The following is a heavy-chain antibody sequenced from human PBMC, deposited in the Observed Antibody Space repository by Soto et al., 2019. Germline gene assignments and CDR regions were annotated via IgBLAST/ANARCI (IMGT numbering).Heavy chain of an antibody. Sequence: QVQLVQSGAEVKKPGSSVTVSCKASGGTFSSYAISWVRQAPGQGLEWMGGIIPIFGTATYAQKFQGRVTITADESTSTASMELSSLRSEDTAVYYCARDPVIAARPPAAYYYYYYGMDVWGQGTTGTVSS. CDR1: GGTFSSYA. D-gene: IGHD6-6*01. CDR2: IIPIFGTA. CDR3: ARDPVIAARPPAAYYYYYYGMDV. J-gene: IGHJ6*02. V-gene: IGHV1-69*01.